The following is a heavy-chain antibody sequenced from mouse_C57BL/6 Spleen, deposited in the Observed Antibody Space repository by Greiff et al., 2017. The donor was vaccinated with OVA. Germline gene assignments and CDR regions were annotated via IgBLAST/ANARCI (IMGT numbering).Heavy chain of an antibody. D-gene: IGHD2-3*01. J-gene: IGHJ4*01. CDR3: ARGGLYAGFFYAMDY. CDR1: GYAFTNYL. CDR2: INPGSGGT. V-gene: IGHV1-54*01. Sequence: QVQLQQSGAELVRPGTSVKVSCKASGYAFTNYLIVGVKQRPGQGLEWMGVINPGSGGTIYNEMFKGKPTLTADKSSSTDYMQLSSLTYEDSAVYFGARGGLYAGFFYAMDYWGQGTSVTVSS.